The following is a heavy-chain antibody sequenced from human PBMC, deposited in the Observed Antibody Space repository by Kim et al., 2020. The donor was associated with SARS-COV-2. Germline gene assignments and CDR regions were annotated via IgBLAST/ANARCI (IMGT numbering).Heavy chain of an antibody. CDR2: IYYSGST. CDR1: GGSISSSSYY. V-gene: IGHV4-39*01. J-gene: IGHJ5*02. CDR3: ARFRVTTTWFDP. D-gene: IGHD4-17*01. Sequence: SETLSLTCTVSGGSISSSSYYWGWIRQPPGKGLEWIGSIYYSGSTYYNPSLKSRVTISVDTSKNQFSLKLSSVTAADTAVYYCARFRVTTTWFDPWGQGTLVTVSS.